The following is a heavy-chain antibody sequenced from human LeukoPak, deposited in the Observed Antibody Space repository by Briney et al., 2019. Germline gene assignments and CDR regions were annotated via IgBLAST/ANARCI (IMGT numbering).Heavy chain of an antibody. CDR1: GYTLTELS. CDR3: ARGGGQWLFTTRPIDY. Sequence: ASVKVSCKVSGYTLTELSMHWVRQAPGKGLEWMGWISTYNGNTDFAQMLQGRVTMTTDTSTSTAYMELRSLRSDDTAVYYCARGGGQWLFTTRPIDYWGQGTLVTVSS. CDR2: ISTYNGNT. J-gene: IGHJ4*02. V-gene: IGHV1-18*01. D-gene: IGHD3-22*01.